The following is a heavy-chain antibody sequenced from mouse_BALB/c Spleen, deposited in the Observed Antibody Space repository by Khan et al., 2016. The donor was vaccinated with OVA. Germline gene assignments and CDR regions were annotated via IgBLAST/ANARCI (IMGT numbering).Heavy chain of an antibody. CDR3: TRWGYWFAY. V-gene: IGHV1-5*01. CDR2: IYPGNSDT. J-gene: IGHJ3*01. CDR1: GYSFTSYW. Sequence: VQLQQSGTVLARPGASVKMSCKASGYSFTSYWMHWVKQRPGQGLEWIGAIYPGNSDTSYNQKFKDKAKLTAVTSASTAYMELSSLTNEDSAVYYCTRWGYWFAYGGQGTLVTGAA. D-gene: IGHD2-2*01.